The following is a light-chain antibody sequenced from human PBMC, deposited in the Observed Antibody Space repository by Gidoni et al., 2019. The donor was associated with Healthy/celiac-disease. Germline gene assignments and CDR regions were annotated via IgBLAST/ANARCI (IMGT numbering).Light chain of an antibody. CDR1: QSVSSY. V-gene: IGKV3-11*01. CDR3: QQRSNWPPLLT. J-gene: IGKJ4*01. CDR2: DAS. Sequence: EIVLTQSPDTLSLSPGERATLSCRASQSVSSYLAWYQQKPDQAPRLLIYDASNRATGIPARFSGSGSGTDFTLTISSLEPEDFAVYYCQQRSNWPPLLTFGGGTKVEIK.